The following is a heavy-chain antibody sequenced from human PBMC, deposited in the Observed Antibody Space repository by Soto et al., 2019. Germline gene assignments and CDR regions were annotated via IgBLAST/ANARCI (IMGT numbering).Heavy chain of an antibody. CDR1: GFTFSSYA. V-gene: IGHV3-23*01. CDR3: VTRAHIAARPVYNWFDP. D-gene: IGHD6-6*01. Sequence: GGSLRLSCAASGFTFSSYAMSWVRQAPGKGLEWVSAISGSGGSTYYADSVKGRFTISRDNSKNTLYLQMNSLRAEDTAVYYCVTRAHIAARPVYNWFDPWGQGTLVTVSS. CDR2: ISGSGGST. J-gene: IGHJ5*02.